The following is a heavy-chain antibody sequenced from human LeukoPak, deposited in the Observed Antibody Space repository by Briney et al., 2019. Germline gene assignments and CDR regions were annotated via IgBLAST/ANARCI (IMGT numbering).Heavy chain of an antibody. V-gene: IGHV3-9*01. CDR2: ISWNSGSI. J-gene: IGHJ5*02. D-gene: IGHD3-9*01. CDR3: AKDIGSGGYDILTGYNWFDP. Sequence: GRSLRLSCAASGFTFDDYAMHWVRQAPGKGLEWVSCISWNSGSIGYADSVKGRFTISRDNAKNSLYLQMNSLRAEDTALYYCAKDIGSGGYDILTGYNWFDPWGQGTLVTVSS. CDR1: GFTFDDYA.